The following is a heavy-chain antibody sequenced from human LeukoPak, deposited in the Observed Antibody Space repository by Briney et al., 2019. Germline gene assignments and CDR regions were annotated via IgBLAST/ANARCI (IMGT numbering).Heavy chain of an antibody. D-gene: IGHD1-26*01. CDR1: EFTVRSYY. Sequence: SGGSLRLSCAASEFTVRSYYMTWVRQAPGKGLEWVSVIYSGSSTYYADSVKGRFTISRDNSKNTLYLQMNSLRAEDTAVYYCARDGSVRAFDIWGQGTLVTVSS. CDR3: ARDGSVRAFDI. J-gene: IGHJ3*02. V-gene: IGHV3-53*01. CDR2: IYSGSST.